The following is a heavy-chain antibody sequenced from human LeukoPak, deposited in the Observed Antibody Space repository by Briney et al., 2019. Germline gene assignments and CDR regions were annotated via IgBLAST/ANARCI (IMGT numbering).Heavy chain of an antibody. CDR2: MSILSGIT. J-gene: IGHJ5*02. V-gene: IGHV3-21*01. CDR3: VTDRGGESTGDNWLDP. CDR1: GFPFSGYS. Sequence: KSGGSLRLSCAGSGFPFSGYSMNWVRQTPGKGLEWVSSMSILSGITYYAESVKGRFTVSRDNAKNSLYLQMNGLSAEETAVYYCVTDRGGESTGDNWLDPWGQGTLVTVSS. D-gene: IGHD1-14*01.